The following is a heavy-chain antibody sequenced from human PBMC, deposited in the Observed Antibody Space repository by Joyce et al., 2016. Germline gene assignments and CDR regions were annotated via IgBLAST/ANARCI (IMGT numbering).Heavy chain of an antibody. V-gene: IGHV1-69*06. CDR3: ARELRAQRYFDTTHYYGMDV. D-gene: IGHD3-22*01. Sequence: QVQLVQSGAEVKKPGSSVKVSCKASGYSFATYGINWVRQAPGQGLEWMGGIIPLLGTPNYAQIVQGRVTITADKSTSTVFMEISSLRSEDTAVYYCARELRAQRYFDTTHYYGMDVWGQGTTVTVSS. J-gene: IGHJ6*02. CDR2: IIPLLGTP. CDR1: GYSFATYG.